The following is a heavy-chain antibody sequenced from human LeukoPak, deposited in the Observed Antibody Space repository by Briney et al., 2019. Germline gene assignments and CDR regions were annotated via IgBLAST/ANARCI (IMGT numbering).Heavy chain of an antibody. V-gene: IGHV3-30*02. CDR3: AKDRNPGGYYYDSSGEWDAFDI. D-gene: IGHD3-22*01. Sequence: GGSLRLSCAASGFTFNRYAMHWVRQAPGKGLEWVAFIRYDGSDKYYADSVKGRFTISRDNSKNTLYLQMNSLRAEDTAVYYCAKDRNPGGYYYDSSGEWDAFDIWGQGTMVTVSS. J-gene: IGHJ3*02. CDR1: GFTFNRYA. CDR2: IRYDGSDK.